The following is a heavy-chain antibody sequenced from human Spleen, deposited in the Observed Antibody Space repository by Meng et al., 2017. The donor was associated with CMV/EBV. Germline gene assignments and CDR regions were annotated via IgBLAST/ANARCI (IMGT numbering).Heavy chain of an antibody. J-gene: IGHJ5*02. Sequence: KASGYTFTSYYMHWVRQAPGQGLEWMGITNPSGGSTSYAQKFQGRVTMTRDTSTSTVYMELSSLRSEDTAVYYCATSLAAAVKGGFDPWGQGTLVTVSS. V-gene: IGHV1-46*01. CDR3: ATSLAAAVKGGFDP. CDR1: GYTFTSYY. D-gene: IGHD6-13*01. CDR2: TNPSGGST.